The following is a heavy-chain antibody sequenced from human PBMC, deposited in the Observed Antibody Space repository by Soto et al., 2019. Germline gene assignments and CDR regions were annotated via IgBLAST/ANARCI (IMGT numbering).Heavy chain of an antibody. V-gene: IGHV1-24*01. D-gene: IGHD4-17*01. J-gene: IGHJ5*02. CDR3: TTYHGDYNFDH. CDR1: GYTLNEVA. Sequence: QVQLVQSGAEVKKPGASVKVSCKVSGYTLNEVAMHWVRQAPGKGLEWLGGFDPDEAETIYAQHFQGRVTKTEDTSTATVYMELSSLRSEDTALYFCTTYHGDYNFDHWGQGTLVTVSS. CDR2: FDPDEAET.